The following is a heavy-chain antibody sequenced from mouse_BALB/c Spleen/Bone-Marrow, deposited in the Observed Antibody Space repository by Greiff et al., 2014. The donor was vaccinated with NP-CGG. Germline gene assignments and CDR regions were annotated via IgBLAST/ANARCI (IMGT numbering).Heavy chain of an antibody. CDR2: IWPDGST. CDR3: ARITTATGAMDY. V-gene: IGHV2-9*02. D-gene: IGHD1-2*01. J-gene: IGHJ4*01. Sequence: VKLVESGPGLVAPSQSLSITCTVSGFSLTTYGVHWVRQPPGKGLEWLGVIWPDGSTNYNSALMSRLSIRKDNSKSQVFLKMNSLQTDDTAIYYCARITTATGAMDYWGQGTSVTVSS. CDR1: GFSLTTYG.